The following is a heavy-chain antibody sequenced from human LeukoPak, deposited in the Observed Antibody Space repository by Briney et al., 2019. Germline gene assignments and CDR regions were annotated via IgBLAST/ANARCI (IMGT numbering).Heavy chain of an antibody. CDR2: IYYSGNT. CDR1: GGSLSSYY. Sequence: SETLPLTCTVSGGSLSSYYWNWMRQPPGKGLEWIGYIYYSGNTNYNPSLKSRVTISVDTSKNQFSLKLSSVTAADTAVYYCARTYYYGSGSYYHFDYWGQGTLVTVSS. CDR3: ARTYYYGSGSYYHFDY. J-gene: IGHJ4*02. D-gene: IGHD3-10*01. V-gene: IGHV4-59*01.